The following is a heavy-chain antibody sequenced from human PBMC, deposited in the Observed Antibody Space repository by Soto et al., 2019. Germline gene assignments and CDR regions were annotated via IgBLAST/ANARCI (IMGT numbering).Heavy chain of an antibody. CDR3: ARWARYRRYYFDY. V-gene: IGHV4-34*01. CDR2: INHSGST. D-gene: IGHD3-16*02. CDR1: GGSFSGYY. J-gene: IGHJ4*02. Sequence: SETLSLTCAVYGGSFSGYYWSWIRQPPGKGLEWIGEINHSGSTNYNPSLKSRVTISVDTSKNQFSLKLSSVTAADTAVYYCARWARYRRYYFDYWGQATLVTVSS.